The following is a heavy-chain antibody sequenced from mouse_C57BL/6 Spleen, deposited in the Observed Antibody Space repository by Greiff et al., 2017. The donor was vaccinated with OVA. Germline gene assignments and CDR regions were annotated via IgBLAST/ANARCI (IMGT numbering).Heavy chain of an antibody. CDR3: ARSGYFDY. CDR1: GFTFSSYT. J-gene: IGHJ2*01. D-gene: IGHD3-1*01. V-gene: IGHV5-9*01. Sequence: EVMLVESGGGLVKPGGSLKLSCAVSGFTFSSYTMSWVRQTPEKRLEWVATISGGGGNTYYPDSVKGRFTISRDNAKNTLYLQMTSLGSENTALYYCARSGYFDYWGQGTTLTVSS. CDR2: ISGGGGNT.